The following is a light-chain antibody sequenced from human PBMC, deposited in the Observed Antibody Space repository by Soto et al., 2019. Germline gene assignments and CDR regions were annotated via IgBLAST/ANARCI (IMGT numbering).Light chain of an antibody. CDR2: DVS. CDR3: CSYASSTSDV. V-gene: IGLV2-14*03. J-gene: IGLJ1*01. CDR1: SSDVGGYNF. Sequence: QSVLTQPASVSGSPGQSITISCTGTSSDVGGYNFVTWYQQHPGEAPKLMIHDVSSRASWVPNRFSGSKSGTTASLTISGLQAEDEADYYCCSYASSTSDVFGTGTKLTVL.